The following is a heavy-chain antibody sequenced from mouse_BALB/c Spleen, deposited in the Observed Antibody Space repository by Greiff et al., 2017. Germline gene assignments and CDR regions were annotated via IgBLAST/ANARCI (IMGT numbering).Heavy chain of an antibody. Sequence: VQLQESGAELARPGASVKMSCKASGYTFTSYTMHWVKQRPGQGLEWIGYINPSSGYTNYNQKFKDKATLTADKSSSTAYMQLSSLTSEDSAVYYCARSTMITADYWGQGTTLTVSS. CDR3: ARSTMITADY. V-gene: IGHV1-4*01. CDR1: GYTFTSYT. CDR2: INPSSGYT. J-gene: IGHJ2*01. D-gene: IGHD2-4*01.